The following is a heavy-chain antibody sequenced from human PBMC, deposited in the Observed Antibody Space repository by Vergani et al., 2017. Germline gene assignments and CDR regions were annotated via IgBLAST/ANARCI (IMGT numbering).Heavy chain of an antibody. CDR2: INAGNGNT. D-gene: IGHD5-18*01. CDR1: GNTFTSYA. CDR3: ATDRYSYGYGGAFDI. J-gene: IGHJ3*02. Sequence: QFQLVQSGAEVKKPGASVKVSCKASGNTFTSYAMHWVRQAPGQRLEWMGWINAGNGNTKYSQKFQGRVTMTEDTTTDTAYMELSSLRSEDTAVYYCATDRYSYGYGGAFDIWGQGTMVTVSS. V-gene: IGHV1-3*01.